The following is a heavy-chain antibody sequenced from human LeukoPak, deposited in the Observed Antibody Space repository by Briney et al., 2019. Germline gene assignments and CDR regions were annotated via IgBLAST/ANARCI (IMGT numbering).Heavy chain of an antibody. Sequence: PSETLSLTCAVYGGSFSGHFWSWLRQTPGKGLEWIGEINYSGSTNYNPSLKSRVTISVDTSKNQFSLRLTSVTAADTAVFYCARGGIAGFDYWGQGALVTVSS. CDR2: INYSGST. V-gene: IGHV4-34*01. D-gene: IGHD1-20*01. J-gene: IGHJ4*02. CDR1: GGSFSGHF. CDR3: ARGGIAGFDY.